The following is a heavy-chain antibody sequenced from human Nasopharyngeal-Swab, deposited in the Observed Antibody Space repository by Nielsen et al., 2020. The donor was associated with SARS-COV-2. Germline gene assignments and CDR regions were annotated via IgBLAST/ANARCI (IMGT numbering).Heavy chain of an antibody. D-gene: IGHD1-26*01. CDR1: GFTFSNAW. Sequence: GGSLRLSCAASGFTFSNAWMSWVRQAPGKGLEWVGRIKSKTDGGTTDCAAPVKGRFTISRDDSKNTLYLQMNSLKTEDTAVYYCTTGGRWELRPIDYWGQGTLVTVSS. CDR2: IKSKTDGGTT. V-gene: IGHV3-15*01. CDR3: TTGGRWELRPIDY. J-gene: IGHJ4*02.